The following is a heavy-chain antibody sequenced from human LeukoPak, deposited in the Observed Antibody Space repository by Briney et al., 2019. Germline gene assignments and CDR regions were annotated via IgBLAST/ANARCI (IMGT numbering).Heavy chain of an antibody. Sequence: GGSLRLSCAASGFTFSSYAMHWVRQAPGKGLEYVSAIGSNGGSTYYANSVKGRFTISRDNSKNTLYLQMGSLRAEDMAVYYCARDSSGYIDYWGQGTLVTVSS. CDR2: IGSNGGST. D-gene: IGHD3-22*01. V-gene: IGHV3-64*01. CDR1: GFTFSSYA. J-gene: IGHJ4*02. CDR3: ARDSSGYIDY.